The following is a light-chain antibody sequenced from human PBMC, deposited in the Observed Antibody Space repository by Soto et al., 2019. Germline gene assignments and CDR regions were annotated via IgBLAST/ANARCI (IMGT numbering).Light chain of an antibody. CDR3: SSYTSSSTLYV. Sequence: QSVLTQPASVSGSPGQSITISCTGTSSDVGGYSYVSWYQHHPGKAPKLMIYDVSSRPSGVSNRFSGSKSGNTASLTISGLQAEDEADYHCSSYTSSSTLYVFGTGTKVTVL. CDR1: SSDVGGYSY. J-gene: IGLJ1*01. CDR2: DVS. V-gene: IGLV2-14*03.